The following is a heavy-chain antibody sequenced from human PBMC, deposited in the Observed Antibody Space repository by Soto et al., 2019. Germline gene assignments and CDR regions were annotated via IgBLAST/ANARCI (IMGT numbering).Heavy chain of an antibody. CDR3: ASGLEDYGDYVDGFDI. CDR2: ISAYNGNT. Sequence: ASVKVSCKASGYTFTSYGISWVRQAPGQGLEWMGWISAYNGNTNYAQKLQGRVTMTTDTSTSTAYMELRSLRSDDTAVYYCASGLEDYGDYVDGFDIWGQVTMVTVSS. D-gene: IGHD4-17*01. CDR1: GYTFTSYG. V-gene: IGHV1-18*04. J-gene: IGHJ3*02.